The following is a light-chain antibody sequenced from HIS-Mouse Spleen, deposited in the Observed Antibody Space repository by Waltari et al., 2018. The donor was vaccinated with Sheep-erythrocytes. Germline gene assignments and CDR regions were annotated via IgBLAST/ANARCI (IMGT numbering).Light chain of an antibody. CDR2: DVS. J-gene: IGLJ3*02. CDR3: CSYAGSYTFWV. Sequence: QSALTQPRSVSGSPEQSVTISCTGTSSDVGGYNYVSWYQHHPGKAPKLMIYDVSKRPSGVPDRFSGSKSGNTASLTISGLQAEDEADYYCCSYAGSYTFWVFGGGTRLTVL. V-gene: IGLV2-11*01. CDR1: SSDVGGYNY.